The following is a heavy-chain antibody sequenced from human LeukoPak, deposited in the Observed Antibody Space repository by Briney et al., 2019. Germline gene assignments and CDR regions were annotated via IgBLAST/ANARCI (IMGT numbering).Heavy chain of an antibody. CDR3: AGYDILTGSDAFDI. CDR1: RASISSGSNY. CDR2: IYSSGST. J-gene: IGHJ3*02. D-gene: IGHD3-9*01. V-gene: IGHV4-39*07. Sequence: PSETLSLTCSVSRASISSGSNYWGWIRQPPGKTLEWIGSIYSSGSTYYNPSLKSRVIIIIDTPKNHFSLTLSSVTAADTAVYYCAGYDILTGSDAFDIWGQGTMVTVSS.